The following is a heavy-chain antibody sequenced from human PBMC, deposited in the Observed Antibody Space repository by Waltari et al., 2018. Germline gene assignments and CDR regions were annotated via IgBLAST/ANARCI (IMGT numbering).Heavy chain of an antibody. Sequence: QLQLQESGPGLVKPSETLSLTCTVSGGSISRSSYSWGWIRQPPGKGLEWIGSIYYSGSTYYNPSLKSRVTISVDTSKNQFSLKLSSVTAADTAVYYCARRWSSSIDNWFDPWGQGTLVTVSS. D-gene: IGHD6-6*01. CDR2: IYYSGST. J-gene: IGHJ5*02. V-gene: IGHV4-39*07. CDR3: ARRWSSSIDNWFDP. CDR1: GGSISRSSYS.